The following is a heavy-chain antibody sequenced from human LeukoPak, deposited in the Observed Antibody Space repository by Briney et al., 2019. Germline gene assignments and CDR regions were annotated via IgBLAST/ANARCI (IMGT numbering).Heavy chain of an antibody. D-gene: IGHD3-3*01. V-gene: IGHV1-18*04. CDR1: GYTFTGYY. CDR2: ISAYNGNT. J-gene: IGHJ6*02. CDR3: ARGPYYDFWSGSYTSYGMDV. Sequence: ASVKVSCKASGYTFTGYYMHWVRQAPGQGLEWMGWISAYNGNTNYAQKLQGRVTMTTDTSTSTAYMELRSLRSDDTAVYYCARGPYYDFWSGSYTSYGMDVWGQGTTVTVSS.